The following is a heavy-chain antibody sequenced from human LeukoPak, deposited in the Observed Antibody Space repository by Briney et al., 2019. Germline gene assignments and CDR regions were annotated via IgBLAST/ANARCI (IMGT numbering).Heavy chain of an antibody. CDR1: GFTFSSYA. CDR2: ITSSGDIT. V-gene: IGHV3-23*01. CDR3: ARSSSWYTNWFDP. D-gene: IGHD6-13*01. Sequence: PGGSLRLSCAAPGFTFSSYAMSWVRQAPGKGLEWVSAITSSGDITYYADSVKGRFTISRDNAKNSLYLQMNSLRAEDTAVYYCARSSSWYTNWFDPWGQGTLVTVSS. J-gene: IGHJ5*02.